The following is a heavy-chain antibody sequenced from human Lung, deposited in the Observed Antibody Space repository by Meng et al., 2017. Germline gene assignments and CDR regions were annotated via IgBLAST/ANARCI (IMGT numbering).Heavy chain of an antibody. CDR3: ARYVFDSSSLYSNWFDP. D-gene: IGHD3-22*01. V-gene: IGHV4-31*03. Sequence: QVQLQESGPGLVKPSQTLSLTCTVSGGSISSGTYYWGWIRQLPGKGLEWIAYIHYSGSTYYSPSLKIRVTISVDTSKNQLSLKLSSMTAADTAVYYCARYVFDSSSLYSNWFDPWGQGTLVTVSS. CDR2: IHYSGST. CDR1: GGSISSGTYY. J-gene: IGHJ5*02.